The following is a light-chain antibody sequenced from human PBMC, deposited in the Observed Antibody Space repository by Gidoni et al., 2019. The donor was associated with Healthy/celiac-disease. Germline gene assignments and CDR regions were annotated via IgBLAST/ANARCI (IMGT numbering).Light chain of an antibody. CDR3: QQYYSTPIT. CDR2: WAS. Sequence: DIVMTQSPDSLAVSLGERATINCKSSQSVLYSSKNKHYLAWYKQKPGQPPKLLIYWASTRESGVPDRFSGSGSGTDFTLTISRLQAEDVAVYYCQQYYSTPITFGQGTRLEIK. CDR1: QSVLYSSKNKHY. V-gene: IGKV4-1*01. J-gene: IGKJ5*01.